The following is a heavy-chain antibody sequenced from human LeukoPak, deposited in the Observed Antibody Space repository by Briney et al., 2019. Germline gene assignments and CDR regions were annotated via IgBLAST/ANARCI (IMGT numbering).Heavy chain of an antibody. CDR2: ISNNGGST. Sequence: GGSLRLTCAGSGFTFYNYAMNWVRQAPGKGLEWVSTISNNGGSTYYADSVRGRFTISRDNSKNRLSLQMNSLRADDTAIYYCARAGEMASTAGSDSWGQGTLVTVSS. V-gene: IGHV3-23*01. CDR1: GFTFYNYA. D-gene: IGHD5-24*01. CDR3: ARAGEMASTAGSDS. J-gene: IGHJ5*01.